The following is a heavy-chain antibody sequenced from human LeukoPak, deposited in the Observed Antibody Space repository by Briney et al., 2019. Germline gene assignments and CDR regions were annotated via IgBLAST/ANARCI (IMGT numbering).Heavy chain of an antibody. CDR1: GFTFSSYW. Sequence: GGSLRLSCAASGFTFSSYWMHWVRQAPGKGLEWVSYVSSSANTIYYADSVQGRFTVSRDNAKDSLYLQMNSLRVEDTAVYYCARDRGGAAPYWYFDLWGRGTLVTVSS. J-gene: IGHJ2*01. CDR2: VSSSANTI. V-gene: IGHV3-48*04. CDR3: ARDRGGAAPYWYFDL. D-gene: IGHD3-10*01.